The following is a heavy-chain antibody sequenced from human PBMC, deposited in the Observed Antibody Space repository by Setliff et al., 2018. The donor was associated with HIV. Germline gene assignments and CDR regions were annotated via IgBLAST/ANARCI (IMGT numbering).Heavy chain of an antibody. J-gene: IGHJ4*02. D-gene: IGHD4-17*01. CDR1: GGSISGGGYY. V-gene: IGHV4-61*08. CDR3: AREIYGGNSRPCDY. Sequence: SETLSLTCTVSGGSISGGGYYWNWIRQPPGKGLEWIGHIYYNGNTNYNPSLKSRGTISVDTSKNQFSLKLTSVTAADTAVYYCAREIYGGNSRPCDYWGQGTLVTVSS. CDR2: IYYNGNT.